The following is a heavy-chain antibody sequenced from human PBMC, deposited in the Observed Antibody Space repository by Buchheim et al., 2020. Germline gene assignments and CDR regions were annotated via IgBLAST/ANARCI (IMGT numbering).Heavy chain of an antibody. V-gene: IGHV1-69*01. CDR2: ITLITGTA. CDR3: ARDPIAAADYYYYYYGMDV. D-gene: IGHD6-13*01. Sequence: QVQLVQSAAEVKKPGSSVRFSCKASGGTFYYAISWVRQAPGQGLEWMGGITLITGTANYAQKFQCSLTFTSDESTRTRNMELSSLRAEDTAVYYCARDPIAAADYYYYYYGMDVWGQGTT. CDR1: GGTFYYA. J-gene: IGHJ6*02.